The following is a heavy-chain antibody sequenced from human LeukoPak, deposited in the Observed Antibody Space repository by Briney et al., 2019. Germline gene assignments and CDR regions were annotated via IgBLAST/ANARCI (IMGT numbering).Heavy chain of an antibody. J-gene: IGHJ5*02. Sequence: SETLSLTCTVSGGSISRYWWSWIRQPAGKGLEWIGRFSPSGSSDYNPSLKSRISMSVDTSKNQFSLKLSSVTAADTAVYYCAGDGYTKPYNYFDPWGQGTLVTVSS. D-gene: IGHD5-24*01. V-gene: IGHV4-4*07. CDR3: AGDGYTKPYNYFDP. CDR1: GGSISRYW. CDR2: FSPSGSS.